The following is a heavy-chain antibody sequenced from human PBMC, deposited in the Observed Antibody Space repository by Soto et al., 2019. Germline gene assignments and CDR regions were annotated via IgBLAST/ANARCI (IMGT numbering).Heavy chain of an antibody. D-gene: IGHD6-13*01. CDR1: GFTFSSYS. CDR3: ARGPGSSSWLGYFDY. V-gene: IGHV3-48*02. J-gene: IGHJ4*02. CDR2: ISSSSSTI. Sequence: PGGSLRLSCAASGFTFSSYSMNWVRQAPGKGLEWVSYISSSSSTIYYADSVKGRFTISRDNAKNSLYLQMNSLRDEDTAVYYCARGPGSSSWLGYFDYWGQGTLVTSPQ.